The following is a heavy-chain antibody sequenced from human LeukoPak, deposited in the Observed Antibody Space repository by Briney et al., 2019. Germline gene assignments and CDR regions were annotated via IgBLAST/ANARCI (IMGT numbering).Heavy chain of an antibody. J-gene: IGHJ5*02. Sequence: GGSLRLSCAASGFTFSSYAMHWVRQAPGKGLEWVAVISYDGSNKYYADSVKGRFTISRDNSKNTLYLQMNSLRAEDTAVYYCARDPQYSSGWYGWFDPWGQGTLVTVPS. CDR2: ISYDGSNK. D-gene: IGHD6-19*01. V-gene: IGHV3-30-3*01. CDR3: ARDPQYSSGWYGWFDP. CDR1: GFTFSSYA.